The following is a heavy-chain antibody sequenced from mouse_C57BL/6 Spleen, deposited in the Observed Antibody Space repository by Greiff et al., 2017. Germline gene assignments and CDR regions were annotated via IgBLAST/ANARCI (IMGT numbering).Heavy chain of an antibody. Sequence: EVQVVESGGGLVKPGGSLKLSCAASGFTFSDYGMHWVRQAPEQGLEWVAYISSGSSTIYYADTVKGRFTISRDNAKNTLFLQMTSLRSEDTAMYYCARTTVVATGDYWGQGTTLTVSS. V-gene: IGHV5-17*01. CDR1: GFTFSDYG. CDR2: ISSGSSTI. J-gene: IGHJ2*01. D-gene: IGHD1-1*01. CDR3: ARTTVVATGDY.